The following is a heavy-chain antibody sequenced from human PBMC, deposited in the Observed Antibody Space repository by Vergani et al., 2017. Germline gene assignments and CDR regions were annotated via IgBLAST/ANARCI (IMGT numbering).Heavy chain of an antibody. V-gene: IGHV3-15*01. D-gene: IGHD1-26*01. CDR3: TTVISGSYWDYYGMDV. Sequence: EVQLLESGGGLVQPGGSLRLSCAASGFTFSSYAMSWVRQAPGKGLEWVGRIKSKTDGGTTDYAAPVKGRFTISREDSKNTLYLQMNSLKTEDTAVYYWTTVISGSYWDYYGMDVWGQGTTVTVSS. J-gene: IGHJ6*02. CDR1: GFTFSSYA. CDR2: IKSKTDGGTT.